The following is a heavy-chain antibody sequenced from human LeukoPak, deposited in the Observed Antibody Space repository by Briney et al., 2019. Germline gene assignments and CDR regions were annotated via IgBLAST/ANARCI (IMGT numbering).Heavy chain of an antibody. CDR2: INPSGGST. CDR1: GYTFTSYY. Sequence: ASVKVSCKASGYTFTSYYIHWVRQAPGQGLEWMGIINPSGGSTGYAQKFQDRVTMSRDTSTSTVYMELSSLRSGDTAVYYCARALWGSYRYTSDYWGQGTLVTVSS. D-gene: IGHD3-16*02. V-gene: IGHV1-46*01. CDR3: ARALWGSYRYTSDY. J-gene: IGHJ4*02.